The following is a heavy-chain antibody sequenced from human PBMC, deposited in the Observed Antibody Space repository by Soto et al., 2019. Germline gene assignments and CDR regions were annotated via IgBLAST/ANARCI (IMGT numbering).Heavy chain of an antibody. Sequence: SGPTLVKPTQTLTLTCTFSGFSLSTSGVGVGWIRQPPGKALEWLALIYWDDDKRYSPSLKSRLTITKDTSKNQVVLTMTNMDPVDTATYYCAHRRSITMVRDHYFDYWGQGTLVTVSS. D-gene: IGHD3-10*01. J-gene: IGHJ4*02. CDR1: GFSLSTSGVG. CDR3: AHRRSITMVRDHYFDY. CDR2: IYWDDDK. V-gene: IGHV2-5*02.